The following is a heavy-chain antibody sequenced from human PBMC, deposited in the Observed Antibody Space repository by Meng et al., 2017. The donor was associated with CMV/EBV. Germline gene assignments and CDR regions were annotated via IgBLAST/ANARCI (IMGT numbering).Heavy chain of an antibody. CDR2: MNPNSGKT. J-gene: IGHJ6*02. D-gene: IGHD3-9*01. CDR1: GYTFTGYD. V-gene: IGHV1-8*03. Sequence: ASVKVSCKASGYTFTGYDINWVRQATGQGLEWMGWMNPNSGKTGYAQKFQGRVTITRNSSISTAYMELSSLRSEDTAVYYCAREVGDGNDINYYYYYGMDVWGQGTTVTVSS. CDR3: AREVGDGNDINYYYYYGMDV.